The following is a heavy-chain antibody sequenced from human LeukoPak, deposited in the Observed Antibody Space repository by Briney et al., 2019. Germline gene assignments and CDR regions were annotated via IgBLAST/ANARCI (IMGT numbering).Heavy chain of an antibody. CDR1: GGSISSGSYY. D-gene: IGHD2-15*01. CDR2: IYTSGST. J-gene: IGHJ3*02. Sequence: SETLSLTCTVSGGSISSGSYYWSWIRQPAGKGLEWIGRIYTSGSTNYNPSLKSRVTISVDTSKNQFSLKLSSVTAADTAVYYCARPVGYCSGGSCLDASDIWGQGTMVTVSS. V-gene: IGHV4-61*02. CDR3: ARPVGYCSGGSCLDASDI.